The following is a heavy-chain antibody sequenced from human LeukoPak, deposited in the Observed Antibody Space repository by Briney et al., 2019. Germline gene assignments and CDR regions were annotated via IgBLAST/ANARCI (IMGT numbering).Heavy chain of an antibody. J-gene: IGHJ4*02. CDR3: AKAHTYCSSTSCYPDY. CDR1: GFTFISYA. CDR2: ISGSGGST. D-gene: IGHD2-2*01. Sequence: GGALRLSRVATGFTFISYAMSWVRQAPGKGVEWVSPISGSGGSTYYADSVKGRFTISRDNSKKTLYLQMNSLRAEDTAVYYCAKAHTYCSSTSCYPDYWGQGTLVTVSS. V-gene: IGHV3-23*01.